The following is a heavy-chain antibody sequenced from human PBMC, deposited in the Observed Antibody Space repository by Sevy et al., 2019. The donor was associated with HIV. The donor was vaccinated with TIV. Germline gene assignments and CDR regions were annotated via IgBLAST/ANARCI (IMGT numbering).Heavy chain of an antibody. D-gene: IGHD1-26*01. CDR2: ISHAGINE. J-gene: IGHJ6*02. Sequence: GGSLRLSCIGSGFSFSYYGIHWVRQSPGKGLDWVALISHAGINEYYADSVKGRFNISREKSKNTVYLEMNSLRNEDTAIYFCANAYSGSYSHSYLYALDVWGQGTTVTVSS. V-gene: IGHV3-30*18. CDR3: ANAYSGSYSHSYLYALDV. CDR1: GFSFSYYG.